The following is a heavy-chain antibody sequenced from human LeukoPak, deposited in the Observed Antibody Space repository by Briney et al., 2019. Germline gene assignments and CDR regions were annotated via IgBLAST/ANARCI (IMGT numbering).Heavy chain of an antibody. D-gene: IGHD2-2*01. V-gene: IGHV4-30-2*01. Sequence: PSETLSLTCTVSGGSISSGGYYWSWIRQPPGKGLEWIGYIYHSGSTYYNPSLKSRVTISVDRSKNQFSLKLSSVTAADTAVYYCARPRGRYCSSTSCYFDPWGQGTLVTVSS. CDR1: GGSISSGGYY. J-gene: IGHJ5*02. CDR3: ARPRGRYCSSTSCYFDP. CDR2: IYHSGST.